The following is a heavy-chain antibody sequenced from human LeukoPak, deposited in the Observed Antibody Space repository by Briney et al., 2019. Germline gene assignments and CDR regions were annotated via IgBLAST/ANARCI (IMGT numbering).Heavy chain of an antibody. CDR2: INYSGGTT. J-gene: IGHJ4*02. CDR1: GFTFVSYP. Sequence: GGSLRLSCAASGFTFVSYPMSWVRQAPGKGLEWVSSINYSGGTTYYADSVKGRFTISRDNSKNTLYLQMNSLRAEDTAVYYCAKVGSSGWYPYYFDYWGQGTLVTVSS. CDR3: AKVGSSGWYPYYFDY. V-gene: IGHV3-23*01. D-gene: IGHD6-19*01.